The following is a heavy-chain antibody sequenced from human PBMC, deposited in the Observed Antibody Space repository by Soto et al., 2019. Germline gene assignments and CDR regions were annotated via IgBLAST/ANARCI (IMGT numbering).Heavy chain of an antibody. CDR3: AGEGATVGY. V-gene: IGHV3-48*03. CDR2: ISSGGSAI. CDR1: GFSFSDYE. Sequence: EVQLVESGGGLAQPGGSLRLSCVASGFSFSDYEMNWARQAPGRGLEWVAYISSGGSAIHYAVSWRGRFTVSSDNARNSLYLQMNALNVEDEALYYCAGEGATVGYWGQGALVTVTS. J-gene: IGHJ4*02.